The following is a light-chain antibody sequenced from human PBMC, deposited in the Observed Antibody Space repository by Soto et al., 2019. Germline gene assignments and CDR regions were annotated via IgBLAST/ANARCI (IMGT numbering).Light chain of an antibody. CDR2: RNN. V-gene: IGLV1-47*01. CDR1: SSNIGSNY. Sequence: QSVLTQPPSASVTPGQRVTISCSGSSSNIGSNYVYWYQQLPGTAPKLLIYRNNQRPSGVPDRFSGSKSGTSASLAISGLRPEDEADYYCAAWDDSLSGYVFGTGTKVTVL. CDR3: AAWDDSLSGYV. J-gene: IGLJ1*01.